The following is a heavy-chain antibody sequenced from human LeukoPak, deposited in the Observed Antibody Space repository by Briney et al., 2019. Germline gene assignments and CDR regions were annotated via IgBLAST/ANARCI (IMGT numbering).Heavy chain of an antibody. CDR3: ARGSVTQRY. D-gene: IGHD1-14*01. J-gene: IGHJ4*02. CDR1: GFTFSSYS. V-gene: IGHV3-48*01. CDR2: ISSSSSNI. Sequence: PGGSLRLSCAASGFTFSSYSMNWVRQAPGKGLEWVSYISSSSSNIYYADSVKGRFTISRDNAKNSPYLQMNSLRAEDTAGYYCARGSVTQRYWGQGTLVTVSS.